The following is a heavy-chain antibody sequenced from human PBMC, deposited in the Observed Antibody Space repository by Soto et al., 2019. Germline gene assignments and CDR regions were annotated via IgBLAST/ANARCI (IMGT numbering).Heavy chain of an antibody. J-gene: IGHJ4*02. CDR2: ISIGGSET. V-gene: IGHV3-74*01. D-gene: IGHD5-12*01. CDR1: GLTFSSSW. CDR3: VRGYTGYGNFDY. Sequence: PGGSLRLSCEASGLTFSSSWMHWVRQAPGKGLVWVSRISIGGSETYYADSVKGRFTISRDNARNTLYLQVDSLRAEDTAVYFCVRGYTGYGNFDYWGQGTLVTVPQ.